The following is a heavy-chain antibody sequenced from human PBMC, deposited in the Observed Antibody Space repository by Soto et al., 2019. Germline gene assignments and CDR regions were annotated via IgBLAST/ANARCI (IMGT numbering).Heavy chain of an antibody. V-gene: IGHV3-15*01. CDR2: IKSKSDGETT. D-gene: IGHD1-7*01. J-gene: IGHJ6*02. Sequence: GGALRLSCAAAGFTFREAWMSWVRQAPGKGLEWVGRIKSKSDGETTDYAAPVKGRFTISRDDSEKTLHLQMNSLKAEDSAIYYCVTAGPELYYYYYGMDVWGQGTTVTVSS. CDR3: VTAGPELYYYYYGMDV. CDR1: GFTFREAW.